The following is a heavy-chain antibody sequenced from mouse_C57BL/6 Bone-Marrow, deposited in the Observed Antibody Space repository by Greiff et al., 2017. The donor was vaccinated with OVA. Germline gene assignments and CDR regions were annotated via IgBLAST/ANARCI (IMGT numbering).Heavy chain of an antibody. D-gene: IGHD2-2*01. Sequence: VQLQQSGAELVRPGTSVKVSCKASGYAFTNYLIEWVKQRPGQGLEWIGVINPGSGGTNYNEKFKGKATLTADKSSSTAYMQLSSLTSEDSAVYFCARRDYVYLFAYWGQGTLVTVSA. CDR2: INPGSGGT. J-gene: IGHJ3*01. CDR1: GYAFTNYL. V-gene: IGHV1-54*01. CDR3: ARRDYVYLFAY.